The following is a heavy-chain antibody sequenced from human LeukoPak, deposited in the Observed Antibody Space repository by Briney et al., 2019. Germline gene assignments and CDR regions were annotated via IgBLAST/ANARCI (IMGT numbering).Heavy chain of an antibody. D-gene: IGHD3-22*01. J-gene: IGHJ4*02. CDR1: GGTFSNYA. V-gene: IGHV1-69*04. CDR3: ARGRYYYDSSGYYYVDDDY. Sequence: SVKVSCKASGGTFSNYAISWVRQAPGQGLEWMGRIIPIFGIANYAQKFQGRVTITADKSTSTAYMELSSLRSEDTAVYYCARGRYYYDSSGYYYVDDDYWGQGTLVTVSS. CDR2: IIPIFGIA.